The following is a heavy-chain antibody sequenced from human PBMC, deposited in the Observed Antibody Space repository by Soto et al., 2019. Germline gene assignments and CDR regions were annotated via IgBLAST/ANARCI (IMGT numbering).Heavy chain of an antibody. J-gene: IGHJ4*02. Sequence: EVQLVESGGGLVQPGGSLRLSCAASGFNFSTYWMHWVRQAPGKGLVWVSRINSDGRTTAYADSVKGRFTISRDNGQNTPYLQINSVRAEDTSVYYCGSDSGKKRDIYVGGQEALVTVSS. CDR1: GFNFSTYW. CDR3: GSDSGKKRDIYV. D-gene: IGHD3-10*01. V-gene: IGHV3-74*01. CDR2: INSDGRTT.